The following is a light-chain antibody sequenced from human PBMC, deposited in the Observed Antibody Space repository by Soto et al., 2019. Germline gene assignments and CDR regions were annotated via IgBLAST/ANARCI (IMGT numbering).Light chain of an antibody. CDR1: QNISYSSTNKNY. CDR2: WAS. CDR3: HHYYNAPRT. Sequence: DIVMTQSPDSLAMSLGERATINCKSSQNISYSSTNKNYLAWFQQKPGLPPKLLIYWASTRESGVPDRISGSGSGTDFTLTISSLQAEDVAVYYSHHYYNAPRTLGQGTQVEIK. J-gene: IGKJ1*01. V-gene: IGKV4-1*01.